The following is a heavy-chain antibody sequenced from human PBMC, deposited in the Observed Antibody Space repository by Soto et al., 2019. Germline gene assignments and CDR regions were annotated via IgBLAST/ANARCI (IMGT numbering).Heavy chain of an antibody. CDR3: AKDRYDILTGYYNAPCLDY. J-gene: IGHJ4*02. V-gene: IGHV3-30*18. D-gene: IGHD3-9*01. CDR2: ISYDGSNK. Sequence: QVQLVESGGGVVQPGRSLRLSCAASGFTFSSYGMHWVRQAPGKGLEWVAVISYDGSNKYYADSVKGRFTISRDNSKNTLYLQMNSLRAEDTAVYYCAKDRYDILTGYYNAPCLDYWGQGTLVTVSS. CDR1: GFTFSSYG.